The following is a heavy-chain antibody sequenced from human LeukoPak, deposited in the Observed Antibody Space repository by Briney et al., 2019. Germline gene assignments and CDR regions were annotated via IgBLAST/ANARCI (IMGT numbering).Heavy chain of an antibody. CDR3: ARVRAVAGTDVLYYFDY. CDR1: GFTFSSYW. CDR2: ISSDESRT. J-gene: IGHJ4*02. V-gene: IGHV3-74*01. D-gene: IGHD6-19*01. Sequence: GGSLRLSCAASGFTFSSYWMHWVRQARGKGLVWVSRISSDESRTNYADSVKGRCTISRDNAKNTVFLQMNSLRAEDTAVYYCARVRAVAGTDVLYYFDYWGQGTLVTVSS.